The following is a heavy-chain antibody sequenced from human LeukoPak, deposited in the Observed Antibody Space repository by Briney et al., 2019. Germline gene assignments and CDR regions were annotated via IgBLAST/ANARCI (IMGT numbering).Heavy chain of an antibody. Sequence: ASVKVSCKASGYTFTAYYMHWVQQAPGQGLEWVGWINPYSGGTNYAQKFQGRVTMTRDTSISTAYMELSSLRSDDAAVYYCANTENCDYRGQGTLVTVSS. J-gene: IGHJ4*02. V-gene: IGHV1-2*02. CDR3: ANTENCDY. CDR2: INPYSGGT. CDR1: GYTFTAYY.